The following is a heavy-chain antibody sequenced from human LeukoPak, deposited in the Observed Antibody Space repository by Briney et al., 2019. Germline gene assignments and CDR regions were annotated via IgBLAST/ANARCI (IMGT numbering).Heavy chain of an antibody. CDR3: GGATAY. CDR1: GFTFSNFP. CDR2: ISGSGGDT. D-gene: IGHD1-1*01. V-gene: IGHV3-23*01. Sequence: PGGSLRLSCAASGFTFSNFPMTWVRRAPGKGLESFSSISGSGGDTYYTDSVKGRFTISRDNLNNTLYLQMNSLRAEDTAVYYCGGATAYWGQGTLVTVSS. J-gene: IGHJ4*02.